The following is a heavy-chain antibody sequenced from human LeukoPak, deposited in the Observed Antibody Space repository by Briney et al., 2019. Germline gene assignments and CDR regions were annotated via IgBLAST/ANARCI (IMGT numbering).Heavy chain of an antibody. Sequence: GGSLRLSCAASGFTFSSYAMSWVRQAPGKGLEWVSAISGSGGSTYYADSVKGRFTISRDNSKNTLYLQTNSLRAEDTAVYYCARYGSGSSVNWFDPWGQGTLVTVSS. CDR1: GFTFSSYA. V-gene: IGHV3-23*01. D-gene: IGHD3-10*01. CDR3: ARYGSGSSVNWFDP. J-gene: IGHJ5*02. CDR2: ISGSGGST.